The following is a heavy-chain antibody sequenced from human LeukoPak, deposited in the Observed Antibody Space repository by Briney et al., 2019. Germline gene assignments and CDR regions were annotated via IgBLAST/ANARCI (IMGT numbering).Heavy chain of an antibody. V-gene: IGHV4-59*08. CDR2: MYYSGST. Sequence: KSSETLSLTCTVSGGSISSYYRSWIRQPPGKGLEWIGYMYYSGSTKYNPSLKSRVTISVDTSKNQFSLKLSSVTAADTAVYYCARRALYYYGMDVWGQGTTVTVSS. CDR3: ARRALYYYGMDV. CDR1: GGSISSYY. J-gene: IGHJ6*02.